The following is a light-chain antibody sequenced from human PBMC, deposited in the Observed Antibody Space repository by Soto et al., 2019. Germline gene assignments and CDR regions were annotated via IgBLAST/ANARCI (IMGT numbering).Light chain of an antibody. V-gene: IGKV2-30*01. J-gene: IGKJ4*01. CDR3: QQYGSSPLT. Sequence: DVVMTQSPLSLPVTLGQPASISCRSSQSLVYSDGNTYLNWFQQRPGQSPRLLIYDASSRATGIQDRFTGSGSGTDFILTISRLQPEDFAVYYCQQYGSSPLTFGGGTKVDIK. CDR2: DAS. CDR1: QSLVYSDGNTY.